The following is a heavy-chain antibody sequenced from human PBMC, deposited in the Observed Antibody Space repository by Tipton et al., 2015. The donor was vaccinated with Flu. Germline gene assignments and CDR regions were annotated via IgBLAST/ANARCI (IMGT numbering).Heavy chain of an antibody. CDR2: MSYDGNNK. CDR3: AKQVGAAVHFDH. D-gene: IGHD1-26*01. Sequence: QVQLVQSGGDLIQPGGSLRLSCAASGFSFSYYGMHWVRQAPGKGLEWVALMSYDGNNKYYVDSVKGRFTISRDNSKSTLYLQMNSLKPEDTAVYYCAKQVGAAVHFDHWGQGTLVTVSS. J-gene: IGHJ4*02. CDR1: GFSFSYYG. V-gene: IGHV3-30*18.